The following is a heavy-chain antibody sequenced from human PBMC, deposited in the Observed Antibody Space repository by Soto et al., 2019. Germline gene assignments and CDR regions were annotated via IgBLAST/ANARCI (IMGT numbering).Heavy chain of an antibody. J-gene: IGHJ6*02. Sequence: GGSLRLSCAASGFTFSSYGMHWVRKAPGKGLEWVAFISYDESNKYYADSVKGRFTISRDNSRTTQYLQMNSLRAEDTAVFYCAKAAVAVRYYYSGMDVWGQGTTVTVSS. CDR1: GFTFSSYG. V-gene: IGHV3-30*18. CDR3: AKAAVAVRYYYSGMDV. D-gene: IGHD6-19*01. CDR2: ISYDESNK.